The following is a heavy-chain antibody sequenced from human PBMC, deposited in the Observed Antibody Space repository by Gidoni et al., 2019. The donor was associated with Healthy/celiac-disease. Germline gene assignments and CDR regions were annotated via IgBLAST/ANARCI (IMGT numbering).Heavy chain of an antibody. CDR1: GFSLSTSGVG. CDR2: IYWDDDK. CDR3: AHSFVVVPAATPEYYFDY. D-gene: IGHD2-2*02. V-gene: IGHV2-5*02. Sequence: QITLKECGPTLVKPTQTLTLTCTFSGFSLSTSGVGVGWIRQPPGKALEWLALIYWDDDKRYSPSLKRRLTITKDTSKNQVVLTMTNMDPVDTATYYCAHSFVVVPAATPEYYFDYWGQGTLVTVSS. J-gene: IGHJ4*02.